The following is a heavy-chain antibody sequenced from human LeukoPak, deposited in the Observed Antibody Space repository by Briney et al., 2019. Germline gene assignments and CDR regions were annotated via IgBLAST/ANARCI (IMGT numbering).Heavy chain of an antibody. D-gene: IGHD3/OR15-3a*01. CDR2: ISSGGSTI. CDR1: GFTFNDYY. Sequence: GGFLRLSCAASGFTFNDYYISWIRQAPGKGLEWVSYISSGGSTIYYADSVKGRFTISRDNAKNSLFLQMNSLRAEDTAVYYCARLFVGRHRVNDFWGQGTLVTVSS. J-gene: IGHJ4*02. CDR3: ARLFVGRHRVNDF. V-gene: IGHV3-11*01.